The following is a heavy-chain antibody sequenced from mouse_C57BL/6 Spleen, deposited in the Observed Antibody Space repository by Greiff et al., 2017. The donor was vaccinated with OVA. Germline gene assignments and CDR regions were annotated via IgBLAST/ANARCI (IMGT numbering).Heavy chain of an antibody. D-gene: IGHD2-2*01. V-gene: IGHV1-9*01. CDR1: GYTFTGYW. J-gene: IGHJ3*01. CDR2: ILPGSGST. Sequence: QVQLKQSGAELMKPGASVKLSCKATGYTFTGYWIEWVKQRPGPGLEWIGEILPGSGSTNYNKKFKGKATFTADTSSNTAYMQLSSLTTEDSAIYDCARGENYCGYGAYWGQGTLVTVSA. CDR3: ARGENYCGYGAY.